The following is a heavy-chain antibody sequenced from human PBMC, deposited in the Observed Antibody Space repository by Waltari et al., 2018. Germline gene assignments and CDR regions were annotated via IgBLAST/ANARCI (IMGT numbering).Heavy chain of an antibody. CDR3: ARPYSSSWYAY. J-gene: IGHJ4*02. D-gene: IGHD6-13*01. V-gene: IGHV4-34*01. CDR1: GGSFSGYS. Sequence: QVQLQQWGAGLLKPSETLSLTCAVSGGSFSGYSWSCIRQPPGKGLEWIGEINHSGSTNYNPSLKSRVTISVDTSKNQFSLKLSSVTAADTAVYNCARPYSSSWYAYWGQGTLVTVSS. CDR2: INHSGST.